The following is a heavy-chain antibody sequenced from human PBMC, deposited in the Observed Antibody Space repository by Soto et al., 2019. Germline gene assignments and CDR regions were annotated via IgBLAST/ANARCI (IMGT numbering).Heavy chain of an antibody. V-gene: IGHV4-61*01. J-gene: IGHJ6*02. CDR2: IYYSGSA. Sequence: SETLSLTCTVSGDSVTSVSDYWSWIRQPPWRGLEWIGYIYYSGSADYNPSLGSRVTISIDTSKNQFSLKLTSVTAADTAVYYCARGVGFGYYYYHMDLWGQGXTVTVSS. CDR1: GDSVTSVSDY. CDR3: ARGVGFGYYYYHMDL. D-gene: IGHD3-10*01.